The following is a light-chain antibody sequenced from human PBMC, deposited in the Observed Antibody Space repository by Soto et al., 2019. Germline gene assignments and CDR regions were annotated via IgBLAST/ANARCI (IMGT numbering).Light chain of an antibody. CDR1: QSISSY. Sequence: DIQMTQSPSSLSASVGDRVTITCRASQSISSYLNWYQQKPGKAPKFLIYDASSLQSGVPSRFSGSGSGTDFTLTISSLQPEDFATYYCQQSYRTPRTFGQGTKVEIK. CDR2: DAS. V-gene: IGKV1-39*01. J-gene: IGKJ1*01. CDR3: QQSYRTPRT.